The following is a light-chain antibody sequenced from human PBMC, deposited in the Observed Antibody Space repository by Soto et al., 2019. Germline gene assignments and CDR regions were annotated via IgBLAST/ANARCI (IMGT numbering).Light chain of an antibody. CDR2: DVT. CDR1: SSDVGRYDY. CDR3: SSFTNSNTPVV. J-gene: IGLJ2*01. V-gene: IGLV2-14*01. Sequence: QSVLTQPASVSGSPGQSITISCTGTSSDVGRYDYVSWYQQHPGKAPKLMIYDVTNRPSGIPDRFSGSKSGNTASLTIFGLQAEDEADYYCSSFTNSNTPVVFGGGTKLTVL.